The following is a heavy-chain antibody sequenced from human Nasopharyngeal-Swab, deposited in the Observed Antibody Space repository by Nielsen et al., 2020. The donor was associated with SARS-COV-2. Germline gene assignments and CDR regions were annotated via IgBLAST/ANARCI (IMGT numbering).Heavy chain of an antibody. CDR3: ARGWSGYYTAFWFDP. V-gene: IGHV3-7*01. CDR2: IKLDGSEK. Sequence: WIRQSPGQGLEWVANIKLDGSEKYYVDSVKGRFTISRDNAKNSLYLHMNSLRAEDTAVYYCARGWSGYYTAFWFDPWGQGTLVTVSS. D-gene: IGHD3-3*01. J-gene: IGHJ5*02.